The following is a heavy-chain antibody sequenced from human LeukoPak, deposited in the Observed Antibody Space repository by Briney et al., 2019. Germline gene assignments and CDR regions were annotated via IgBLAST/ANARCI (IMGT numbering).Heavy chain of an antibody. V-gene: IGHV3-7*01. CDR3: VKGNGGRALDI. Sequence: GGSLRLSCAVSGFTFSNFWMNWVRQAPGKGLEWVANINQDGNGKDYVDSVKGRFTISRDNAKNSLYLQMNSLRAEDTAVYYCVKGNGGRALDIWGQGTMVTVSS. J-gene: IGHJ3*02. CDR2: INQDGNGK. CDR1: GFTFSNFW.